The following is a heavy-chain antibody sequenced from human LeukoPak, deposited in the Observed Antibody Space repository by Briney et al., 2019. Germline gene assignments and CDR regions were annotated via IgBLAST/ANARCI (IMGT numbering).Heavy chain of an antibody. V-gene: IGHV4-30-2*01. Sequence: SETLSLTCAVSGGSISSGGYSWSWIRPPPGKGLEWIGYIYHSGSTYYNPSLKSRVTISVDRSKNQFSLKLSSVTAADTAVYYCASFYGSGRAHYFDYWGQGTLVTVSS. CDR3: ASFYGSGRAHYFDY. CDR2: IYHSGST. CDR1: GGSISSGGYS. J-gene: IGHJ4*02. D-gene: IGHD3-10*01.